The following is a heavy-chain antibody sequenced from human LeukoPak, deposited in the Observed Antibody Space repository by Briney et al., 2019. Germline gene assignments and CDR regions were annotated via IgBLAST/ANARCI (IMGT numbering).Heavy chain of an antibody. D-gene: IGHD3-3*01. CDR1: GYTFTSYY. Sequence: ASVKVSCKASGYTFTSYYMHWVRQAPGQGLEWMGWINPNSGGTNYAQKFQGRVTMTRDTSISTAYMELSRLRSDDTAVYYCASTPYYDFWSGSLYYFDYWGQGTLVTVSS. J-gene: IGHJ4*02. CDR3: ASTPYYDFWSGSLYYFDY. CDR2: INPNSGGT. V-gene: IGHV1-2*02.